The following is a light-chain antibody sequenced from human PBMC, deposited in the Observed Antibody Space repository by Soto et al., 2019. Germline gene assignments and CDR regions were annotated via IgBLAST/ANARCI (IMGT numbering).Light chain of an antibody. V-gene: IGKV3-20*01. Sequence: TLSLSPGERATLSCRASQSVSSSYLAWYQQKPGQAPRLLIYGASTRATGIPDRFSGSGSGTDFTLTISRLDPEDFAVYYCQQYGSSPPWTFGQGTKVDIK. J-gene: IGKJ1*01. CDR1: QSVSSSY. CDR3: QQYGSSPPWT. CDR2: GAS.